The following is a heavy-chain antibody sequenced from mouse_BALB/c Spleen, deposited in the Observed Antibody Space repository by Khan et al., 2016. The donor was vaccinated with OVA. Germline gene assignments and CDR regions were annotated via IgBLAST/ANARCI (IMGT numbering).Heavy chain of an antibody. CDR2: ISYSGNT. CDR3: ARIYGGDFDY. CDR1: GYSITSDYA. D-gene: IGHD1-1*01. V-gene: IGHV3-2*02. J-gene: IGHJ2*01. Sequence: VQLKQSGPGLVKPSQSLSLTCTVTGYSITSDYAWNWIRQFPGNKLGLMGYISYSGNTKYNPSLKSQISITRDTSKNQFFLQLNSVTIEDTARYYCARIYGGDFDYWGQGTTLTVSS.